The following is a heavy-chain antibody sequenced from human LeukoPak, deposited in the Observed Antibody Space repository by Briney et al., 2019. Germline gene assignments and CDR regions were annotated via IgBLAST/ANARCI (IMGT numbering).Heavy chain of an antibody. CDR3: AKWMSRVQAFDI. V-gene: IGHV3-23*01. CDR1: GFTFSTYD. J-gene: IGHJ3*02. Sequence: GGSLRLSCAASGFTFSTYDMSWARQAPGKGLQWVACIGGSGGAIYYADSVKGRFTISRDNSKSTLYLQMNSLRADDTAIYYCAKWMSRVQAFDIWGQGTMVTVS. CDR2: IGGSGGAI. D-gene: IGHD2-2*03.